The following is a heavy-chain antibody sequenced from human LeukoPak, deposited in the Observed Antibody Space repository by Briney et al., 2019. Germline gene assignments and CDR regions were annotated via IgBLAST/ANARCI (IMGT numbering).Heavy chain of an antibody. CDR1: GFSFSSYS. CDR3: ARESITGDRDFDY. CDR2: ISSGSRTI. Sequence: PGGSLRLSCAASGFSFSSYSMNWVRQAPGRGLEWISYISSGSRTIFYTDSVKGRFTISRDNAKNSLYLLTNSLRADDTAVYYCARESITGDRDFDYWGQGTLITVSS. V-gene: IGHV3-48*01. D-gene: IGHD7-27*01. J-gene: IGHJ4*02.